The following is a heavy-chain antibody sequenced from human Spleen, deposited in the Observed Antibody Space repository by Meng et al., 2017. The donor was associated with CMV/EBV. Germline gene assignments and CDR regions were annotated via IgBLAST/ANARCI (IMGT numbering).Heavy chain of an antibody. V-gene: IGHV3-21*01. D-gene: IGHD3-10*01. J-gene: IGHJ4*02. CDR3: ARDMGYGSGSYYKPFDY. CDR1: GFTFSSYS. CDR2: ISSSSSYI. Sequence: GESLKISCVASGFTFSSYSMNWVRQAPGKGLEWVSSISSSSSYIYYADSVKGRFTIPRDNAKNSLYLQMNSLRAEDTAVYYCARDMGYGSGSYYKPFDYWGQGTLVTVSS.